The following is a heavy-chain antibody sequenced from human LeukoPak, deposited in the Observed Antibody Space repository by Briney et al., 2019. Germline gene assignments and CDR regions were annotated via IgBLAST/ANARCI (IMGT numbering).Heavy chain of an antibody. D-gene: IGHD6-19*01. CDR3: AKDPLGPGIAVAGPFDH. V-gene: IGHV3-23*01. J-gene: IGHJ4*02. CDR2: ISGSGGST. Sequence: PGGSLRLSCAASGFTFSSYAMSWVRQAPGKGLEWVSAISGSGGSTYYADSVKGRFTISRDNSKNTLYLQMNSLRAEDTAVYYCAKDPLGPGIAVAGPFDHWGQGTLVTVSS. CDR1: GFTFSSYA.